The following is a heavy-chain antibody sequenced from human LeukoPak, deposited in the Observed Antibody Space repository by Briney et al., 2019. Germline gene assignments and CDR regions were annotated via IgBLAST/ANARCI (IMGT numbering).Heavy chain of an antibody. J-gene: IGHJ4*02. D-gene: IGHD1-1*01. Sequence: SETLSLTCTTSGVSISRFYWSWVRQPPGKGLEWIGNIYSGVPTYFNPSLKSRVIISVDTSRNQFSLNLTSVTAADTAMYYCVQTTGWPGFDYWGQGILVTVSS. CDR1: GVSISRFY. V-gene: IGHV4-4*09. CDR3: VQTTGWPGFDY. CDR2: IYSGVPT.